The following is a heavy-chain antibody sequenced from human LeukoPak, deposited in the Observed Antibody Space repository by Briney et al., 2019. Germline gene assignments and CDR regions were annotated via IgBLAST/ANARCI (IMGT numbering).Heavy chain of an antibody. Sequence: ASVKVSCKASGYTFSDIQMHWVRQAPGQGLEWMGWINPDSGGTNYAQKFQGRVTMTRDTSISTAYMELSGLTSDDTAVYYCARSGGMDVWGQGTAVTVSS. CDR3: ARSGGMDV. CDR2: INPDSGGT. V-gene: IGHV1-2*02. CDR1: GYTFSDIQ. D-gene: IGHD3-10*01. J-gene: IGHJ6*02.